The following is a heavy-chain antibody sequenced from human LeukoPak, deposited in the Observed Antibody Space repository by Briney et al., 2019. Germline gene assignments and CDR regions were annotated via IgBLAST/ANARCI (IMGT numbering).Heavy chain of an antibody. CDR1: GGTFSSYA. D-gene: IGHD6-6*01. V-gene: IGHV1-69*05. Sequence: SVKVSCKASGGTFSSYAISWVRQAPGQGLEWMGGIIPIFGTANYAQKFQGRVTITTDESTSTAYMELSSLRSEDTAVYYCAREGGIAARPRNYYYMDVWGKGTTVTVSS. J-gene: IGHJ6*03. CDR3: AREGGIAARPRNYYYMDV. CDR2: IIPIFGTA.